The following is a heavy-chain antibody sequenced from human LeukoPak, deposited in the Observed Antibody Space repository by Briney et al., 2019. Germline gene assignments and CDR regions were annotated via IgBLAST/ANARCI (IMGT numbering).Heavy chain of an antibody. CDR1: GFTFSSYS. CDR3: ARDMLLPGLDYGMDV. Sequence: GGSLRLSCAASGFTFSSYSMNWVRQAPGKGLEWVSSISSSSSYIYYADSVKGRFTISRDSAKNSLYLQMNSLRAEDTAVYYCARDMLLPGLDYGMDVWGQGTTVTVSS. J-gene: IGHJ6*02. D-gene: IGHD2-15*01. CDR2: ISSSSSYI. V-gene: IGHV3-21*01.